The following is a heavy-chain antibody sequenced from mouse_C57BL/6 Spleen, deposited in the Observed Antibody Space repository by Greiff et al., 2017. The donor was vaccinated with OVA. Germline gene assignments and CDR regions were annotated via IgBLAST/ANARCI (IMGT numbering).Heavy chain of an antibody. V-gene: IGHV1-61*01. Sequence: QVQLQQPGAELVRPGSSVKLSCKASGFTFTSYWMDWVKQRPGQGLEWIGNIYPSASETHSNQKYTDKATLTVDKSSSTAYMQLSSMTYEDSAVYCSAREGNCDGYFDVWGTGTTVTVSS. CDR2: IYPSASET. D-gene: IGHD4-1*01. J-gene: IGHJ1*03. CDR1: GFTFTSYW. CDR3: AREGNCDGYFDV.